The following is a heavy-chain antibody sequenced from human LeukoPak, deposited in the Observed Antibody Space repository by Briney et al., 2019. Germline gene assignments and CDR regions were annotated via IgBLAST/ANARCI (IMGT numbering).Heavy chain of an antibody. CDR2: IIPIFGRA. J-gene: IGHJ4*02. CDR1: GGTFISYA. CDR3: ARDKGGGSWDNFDY. D-gene: IGHD2-15*01. Sequence: ASVKVSCKASGGTFISYAISWVRQAPGQGLEWMGGIIPIFGRANYAQKFQGRGTITADESTSTAYMELSSLRSEDTAVYYCARDKGGGSWDNFDYWGQGTLVTVSS. V-gene: IGHV1-69*01.